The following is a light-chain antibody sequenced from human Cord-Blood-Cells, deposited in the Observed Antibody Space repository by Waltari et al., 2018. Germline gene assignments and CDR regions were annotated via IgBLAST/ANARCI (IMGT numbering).Light chain of an antibody. Sequence: QSALTQPRSVSGSPGQPVTISCTGTSMAVGGYNYVSWYQQHPGKAPKLMIYDVSKRPAGVPDRFSGSKSGNPASLTISGLQAEDEADYYCCSYAGSYTVVFGGGTKLTVL. CDR1: SMAVGGYNY. CDR3: CSYAGSYTVV. J-gene: IGLJ2*01. V-gene: IGLV2-11*01. CDR2: DVS.